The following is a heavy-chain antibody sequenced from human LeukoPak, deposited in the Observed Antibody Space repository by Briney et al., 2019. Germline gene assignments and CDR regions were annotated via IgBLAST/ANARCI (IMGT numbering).Heavy chain of an antibody. CDR3: AGCNSRGSYRYLRRDYTRIFDY. V-gene: IGHV4-34*01. CDR1: GGSFSGYY. J-gene: IGHJ4*02. D-gene: IGHD3-16*02. CDR2: INHSGST. Sequence: SETLSLTCAVYGGSFSGYYWSWIRQPPGKGLEWIGEINHSGSTNYNPSLKSRVTISVDTSKNQFSLKLSSVTAADTAVYYCAGCNSRGSYRYLRRDYTRIFDYWGQGTLVTVSS.